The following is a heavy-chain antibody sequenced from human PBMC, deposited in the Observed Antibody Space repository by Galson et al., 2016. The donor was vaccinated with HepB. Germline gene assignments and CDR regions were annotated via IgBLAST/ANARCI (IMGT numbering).Heavy chain of an antibody. V-gene: IGHV3-53*01. J-gene: IGHJ4*02. Sequence: SLRLSCAASGVTVSNNYMTWVRQTPGMGLEWVSVIYASGDKYYTDSVKGRFTISRDNSKNTLYLQMNNLRTEDTAVYYCARSGYNSGYLDSWGQGNQVTVSS. CDR3: ARSGYNSGYLDS. CDR1: GVTVSNNY. D-gene: IGHD5-18*01. CDR2: IYASGDK.